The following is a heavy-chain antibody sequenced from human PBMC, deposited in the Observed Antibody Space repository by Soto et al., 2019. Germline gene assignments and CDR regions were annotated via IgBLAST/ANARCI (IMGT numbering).Heavy chain of an antibody. Sequence: SETLSLTCTVSGGSIRSYYWSWIRQPPGKGLEWIANIHYSGSTNYNPSLKSRVTTSVDMSKNQFSLKLSSVTAADTAVYHCVRGIGSDWYENWSQGTLVTVSS. J-gene: IGHJ5*02. CDR1: GGSIRSYY. CDR2: IHYSGST. CDR3: VRGIGSDWYEN. D-gene: IGHD1-26*01. V-gene: IGHV4-59*01.